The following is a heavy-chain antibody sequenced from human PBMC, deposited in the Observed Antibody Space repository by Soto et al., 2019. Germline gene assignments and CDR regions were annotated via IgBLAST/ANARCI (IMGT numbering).Heavy chain of an antibody. V-gene: IGHV1-69*01. J-gene: IGHJ4*02. CDR1: GGDFSSYA. CDR2: IIPIFGTA. D-gene: IGHD3-10*01. CDR3: ARGLYYGSGREGYFEY. Sequence: QVQLVQSGAEVKKPGSSVKVSCKASGGDFSSYAISWVRQAPGQGLEWMGGIIPIFGTANYAQKFQGRVTITADESTSTAYMELSSLRSEDTAVYYCARGLYYGSGREGYFEYWGQGTLVTVSS.